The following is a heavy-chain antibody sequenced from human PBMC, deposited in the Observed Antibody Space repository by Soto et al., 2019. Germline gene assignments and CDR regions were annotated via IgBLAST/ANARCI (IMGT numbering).Heavy chain of an antibody. J-gene: IGHJ4*02. V-gene: IGHV3-74*01. CDR1: GITLSNYW. CDR2: ISSDGSST. CDR3: AYFTSGCPT. Sequence: EVQLVESGGGLVQPGGSLRLSCAASGITLSNYWVHWVRQAPGKGLVWVSRISSDGSSTSYADSVQGRFTISRDNAKNTLYLQMNSLRAEETAVYYCAYFTSGCPTWGQGTLVTVSS. D-gene: IGHD6-19*01.